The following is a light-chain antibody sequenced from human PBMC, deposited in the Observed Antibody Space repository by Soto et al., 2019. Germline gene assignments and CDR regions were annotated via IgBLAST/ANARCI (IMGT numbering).Light chain of an antibody. Sequence: DIQMTQSPSSLSASVGDTVTITCRASERVAKWLARYHQKPGNAPKVLIYDVSKLGSGVPSRFSGSGSETEFTLSITGLQPEDSATYFCQQYKIRSTFGQGTKVEV. CDR3: QQYKIRST. CDR2: DVS. V-gene: IGKV1-5*01. J-gene: IGKJ1*01. CDR1: ERVAKW.